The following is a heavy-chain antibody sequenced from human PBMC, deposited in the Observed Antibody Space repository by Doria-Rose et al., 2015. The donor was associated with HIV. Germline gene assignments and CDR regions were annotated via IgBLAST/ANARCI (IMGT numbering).Heavy chain of an antibody. CDR2: IFSDDER. D-gene: IGHD6-13*01. J-gene: IGHJ4*02. V-gene: IGHV2-26*01. CDR3: ARIKSSRWYHKYYFDF. Sequence: QITLKESGPVLVKPTETLTLTCTVSGVSLSSPGMGVSWIRQPPGKALEWLANIFSDDERSYKTSLKSRLIISSGTSKSQVVLTMTDMDPVDTATYYCARIKSSRWYHKYYFDFWGQGTLVIVSA. CDR1: GVSLSSPGMG.